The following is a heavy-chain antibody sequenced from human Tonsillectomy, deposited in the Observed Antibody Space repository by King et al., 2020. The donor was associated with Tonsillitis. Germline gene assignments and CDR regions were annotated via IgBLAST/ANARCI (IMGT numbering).Heavy chain of an antibody. CDR3: ARIVTLMTRTDFYYGMDV. Sequence: TLKESGPVLVKPTETLTLTCTVSGFSLSNARMGVSWIRQPPGKALEWLAHIFSNDEKSYSTSLKSRLTISKDTSKSQVVLTMTNMDPVDTATYYCARIVTLMTRTDFYYGMDVWGQGTTVTVSS. CDR2: IFSNDEK. J-gene: IGHJ6*02. D-gene: IGHD4-11*01. CDR1: GFSLSNARMG. V-gene: IGHV2-26*01.